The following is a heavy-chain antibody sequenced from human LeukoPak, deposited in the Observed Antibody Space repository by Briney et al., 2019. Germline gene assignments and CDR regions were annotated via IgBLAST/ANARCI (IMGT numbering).Heavy chain of an antibody. CDR3: ARRVAVVGSNWFDP. Sequence: GASVKVSCKASGYTFTGYYMHWVRQAPGQGLEWMGWINPNSGGTNYAQKFQGRVTMTRDTSISTAYMELSRLRSDDTAVYYCARRVAVVGSNWFDPWGQGTLVTVSS. CDR1: GYTFTGYY. J-gene: IGHJ5*02. CDR2: INPNSGGT. V-gene: IGHV1-2*02. D-gene: IGHD6-13*01.